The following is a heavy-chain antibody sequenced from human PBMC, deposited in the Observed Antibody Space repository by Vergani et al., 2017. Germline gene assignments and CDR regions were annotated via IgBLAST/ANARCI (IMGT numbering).Heavy chain of an antibody. V-gene: IGHV1-24*01. CDR3: ATDRERYCSSTSCSNWFDP. CDR2: FDPEDGET. CDR1: GYTLTELS. D-gene: IGHD2-2*01. J-gene: IGHJ5*02. Sequence: QVQLVQSGAEVKKPGASVKVSCKVSGYTLTELSMHWVRQAPGNGLEWMGGFDPEDGETIYAQKFQGRVTMTEDTSTDTAYMELSSLRSEDTAVYYCATDRERYCSSTSCSNWFDPWGQGTLVTVSA.